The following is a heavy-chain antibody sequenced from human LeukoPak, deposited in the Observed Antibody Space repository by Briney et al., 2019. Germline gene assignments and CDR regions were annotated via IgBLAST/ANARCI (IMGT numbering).Heavy chain of an antibody. Sequence: ASVKVFCKASGYTFTSYGISWVRQAPGQGLEWMGWISAYNGNTNYAQKLQGRVTMTTDTSTSTAYMELSSLRSEDTAVYYCARVTAFRPHSIGIDYWGQGTLVTVSS. D-gene: IGHD1-14*01. CDR2: ISAYNGNT. CDR3: ARVTAFRPHSIGIDY. V-gene: IGHV1-18*01. CDR1: GYTFTSYG. J-gene: IGHJ4*02.